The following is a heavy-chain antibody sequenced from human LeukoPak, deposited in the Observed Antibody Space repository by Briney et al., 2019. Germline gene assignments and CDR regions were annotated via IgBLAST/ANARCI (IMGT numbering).Heavy chain of an antibody. CDR1: GGSISSSNW. D-gene: IGHD5-12*01. CDR3: ARQVATKGEWAFDV. J-gene: IGHJ3*01. V-gene: IGHV4-4*02. CDR2: IYHSGST. Sequence: PSGTLSLTCAVSGGSISSSNWWSWIRQPPGKGLEWIGEIYHSGSTNYNPSLKSRVTISVDKSKTQFSLKLSSVTAADTAVYYCARQVATKGEWAFDVWGQGTVVTVSS.